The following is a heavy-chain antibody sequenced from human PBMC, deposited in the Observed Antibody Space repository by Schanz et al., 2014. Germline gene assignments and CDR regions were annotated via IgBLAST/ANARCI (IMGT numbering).Heavy chain of an antibody. CDR1: GGTFSSDT. J-gene: IGHJ3*02. V-gene: IGHV1-18*01. CDR3: ARGTMPGTFDI. CDR2: ISAYNGNT. Sequence: QLQLVQSGAEVKKPGSSVKVSCKASGGTFSSDTFSWVRQAPGQGLEWMGWISAYNGNTNYAQKLQGRVTMTTDTSTSTAYMELSSLRYEDTALYYCARGTMPGTFDIWGQGTMVTVSS. D-gene: IGHD2-2*01.